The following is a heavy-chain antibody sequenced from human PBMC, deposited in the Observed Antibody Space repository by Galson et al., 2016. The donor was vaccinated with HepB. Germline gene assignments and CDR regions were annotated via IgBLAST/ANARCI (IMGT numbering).Heavy chain of an antibody. D-gene: IGHD2/OR15-2a*01. CDR2: MNPKTGKT. CDR3: ARNIGDYIDY. Sequence: SVKVSCKASGGTFDSYAFNWVRQAPGQGLEWMGWMNPKTGKTGYAQIFQGRVTMTRDTSMSTAYMELFSLRSADTAVYYCARNIGDYIDYWGQGTLVTVSS. CDR1: GGTFDSYA. V-gene: IGHV1-8*02. J-gene: IGHJ4*02.